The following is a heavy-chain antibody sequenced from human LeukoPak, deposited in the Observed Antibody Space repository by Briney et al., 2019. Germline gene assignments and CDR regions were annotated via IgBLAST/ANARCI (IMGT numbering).Heavy chain of an antibody. CDR1: GYTFTSYY. Sequence: ASVKVSCKASGYTFTSYYMHWVRQAPGQGLEWMGIINPSGGSTSYAQKFQGRVTMTRDMSTSTVYMELSSLRSEDTAVYYCARGWEPRGLVVSSMAHNWFDPWGQGTLVTVSS. CDR2: INPSGGST. V-gene: IGHV1-46*01. J-gene: IGHJ5*02. D-gene: IGHD1-26*01. CDR3: ARGWEPRGLVVSSMAHNWFDP.